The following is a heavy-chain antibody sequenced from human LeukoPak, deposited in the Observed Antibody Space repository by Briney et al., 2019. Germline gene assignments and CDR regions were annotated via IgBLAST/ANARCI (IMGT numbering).Heavy chain of an antibody. Sequence: GGSLRLSCAASGFTFSSYAMSWVRQAPGKGLEWVSAISSSGGSTYYADSVKGRFTISRDNSKNTLYLQMNSLRAEDTAVYYCAKGVRASSSWYQDAFDIWGQGTMVTVSS. J-gene: IGHJ3*02. CDR2: ISSSGGST. V-gene: IGHV3-23*01. CDR3: AKGVRASSSWYQDAFDI. CDR1: GFTFSSYA. D-gene: IGHD6-13*01.